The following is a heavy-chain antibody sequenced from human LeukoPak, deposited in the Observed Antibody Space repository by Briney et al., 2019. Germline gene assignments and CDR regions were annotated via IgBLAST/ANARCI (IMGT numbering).Heavy chain of an antibody. CDR2: IKEDGSET. CDR3: AKHPYGTRYFDY. V-gene: IGHV3-7*03. D-gene: IGHD2-2*01. J-gene: IGHJ4*02. CDR1: GFTFNNYY. Sequence: SGGSLRLSCAVSGFTFNNYYMTWVRQAPGKGLEWVAGIKEDGSETYYVDSVKGRFTISRDNSKNTVYLQMNSLRAEDTAVYYCAKHPYGTRYFDYWGQGTLVTVSS.